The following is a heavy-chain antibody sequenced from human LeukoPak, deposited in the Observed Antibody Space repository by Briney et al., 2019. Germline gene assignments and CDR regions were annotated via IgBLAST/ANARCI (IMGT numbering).Heavy chain of an antibody. Sequence: GGSPRLSCAASGFTFSNYGMHWVRQAPGKGLEWVALIWYDGSNKYYADSVKGRFTISRDNSKNTLYLQMNSLRAEDTAVYHCARTVDTAMAVTFDYWGQGSLVTVSS. CDR3: ARTVDTAMAVTFDY. CDR2: IWYDGSNK. V-gene: IGHV3-33*01. CDR1: GFTFSNYG. D-gene: IGHD5-18*01. J-gene: IGHJ4*02.